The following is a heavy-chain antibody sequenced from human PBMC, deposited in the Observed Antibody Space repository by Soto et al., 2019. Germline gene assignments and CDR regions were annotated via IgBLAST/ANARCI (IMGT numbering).Heavy chain of an antibody. Sequence: QVPLLQSGGEVKKPGASVKVSCKASGYTFTSYGVSWVRQAPGQGLEWIGWINAYNGDTNYAQKFQGRVTLTTDTSTSTAYMELRSLRSDDAALYYCARDLDPCSGGSCYSYYGMDVWGRGTTVTVSS. CDR1: GYTFTSYG. CDR3: ARDLDPCSGGSCYSYYGMDV. J-gene: IGHJ6*02. D-gene: IGHD2-15*01. CDR2: INAYNGDT. V-gene: IGHV1-18*04.